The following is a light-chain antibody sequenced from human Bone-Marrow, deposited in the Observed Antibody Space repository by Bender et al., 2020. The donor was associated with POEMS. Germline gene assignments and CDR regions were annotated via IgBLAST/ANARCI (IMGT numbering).Light chain of an antibody. J-gene: IGLJ1*01. CDR2: ANS. CDR3: SSYTITATGI. V-gene: IGLV1-40*01. Sequence: QSVLTQPPSVSGTPGQRVTISCSGSGSNIGAGYDVHWYQQLPGTAPRLLISANSNRPSGVSNRFSGSKSGNTASLTISGLQAEDEADYYCSSYTITATGIFGTGTKVTVL. CDR1: GSNIGAGYD.